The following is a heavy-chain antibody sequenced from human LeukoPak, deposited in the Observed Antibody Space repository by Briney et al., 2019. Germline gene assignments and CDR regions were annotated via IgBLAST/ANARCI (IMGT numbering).Heavy chain of an antibody. V-gene: IGHV3-74*01. Sequence: GGSLRLSCAASGFTFSTYWMHWVRQPPGKGLVWISRINTNGSSTTYADSVKGRFTISRDNAKNTLYLQMSSLRAEDTAVYYCARIGGERRSFNYWGQGTLVTVSS. D-gene: IGHD3-16*01. CDR2: INTNGSST. J-gene: IGHJ4*02. CDR3: ARIGGERRSFNY. CDR1: GFTFSTYW.